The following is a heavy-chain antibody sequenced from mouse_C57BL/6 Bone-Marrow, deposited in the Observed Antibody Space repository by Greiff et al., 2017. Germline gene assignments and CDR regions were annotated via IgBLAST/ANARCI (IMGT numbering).Heavy chain of an antibody. CDR1: GYTFTSYW. CDR2: IFPGSGST. CDR3: ARKDGANWDWYFEV. Sequence: QVQLKQPGAELVKPGASVKMSCKASGYTFTSYWITWVKQRPGQGLEWIGDIFPGSGSTNYNEKFKSKATLTVDTSSRTAYMQLSSLTSEDSAVFYCARKDGANWDWYFEVWGTGTTVTVSS. J-gene: IGHJ1*03. V-gene: IGHV1-55*01. D-gene: IGHD4-1*01.